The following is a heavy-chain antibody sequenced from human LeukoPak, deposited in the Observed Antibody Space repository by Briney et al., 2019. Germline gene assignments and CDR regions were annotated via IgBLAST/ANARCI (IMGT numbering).Heavy chain of an antibody. V-gene: IGHV4-34*01. D-gene: IGHD6-6*01. Sequence: SETLSLTCAVYGGSFSGHYWSWIRQPPGKGLEWIGGINHSGSTNYNPSLKSRVTISVDTSKNQFSLKLSSVTAADTAVYYCARVTVLYSSSCWFDPWGQGTLVTVSS. J-gene: IGHJ5*02. CDR1: GGSFSGHY. CDR3: ARVTVLYSSSCWFDP. CDR2: INHSGST.